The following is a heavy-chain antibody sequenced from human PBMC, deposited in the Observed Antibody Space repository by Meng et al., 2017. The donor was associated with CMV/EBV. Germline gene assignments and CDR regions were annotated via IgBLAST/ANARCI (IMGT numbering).Heavy chain of an antibody. CDR1: GFTFSSYS. V-gene: IGHV3-21*01. CDR3: ARDLRPAREGGLASYYYDSSGYLAY. CDR2: ITSSSSYI. Sequence: GASLNISCAASGFTFSSYSMNWVRQAPGKGLEWVSSITSSSSYIYYADSVKGRFIISRDNVKNSLYLQMNSLRAEETAVYYCARDLRPAREGGLASYYYDSSGYLAYWGQGTLVTVSS. J-gene: IGHJ4*02. D-gene: IGHD3-22*01.